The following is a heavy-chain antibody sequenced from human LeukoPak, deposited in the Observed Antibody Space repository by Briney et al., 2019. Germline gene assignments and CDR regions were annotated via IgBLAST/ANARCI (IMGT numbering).Heavy chain of an antibody. CDR2: IYDTGST. D-gene: IGHD2-8*01. CDR1: GGSITNYY. V-gene: IGHV4-59*01. Sequence: SETLSLTCTVSGGSITNYYWSWIRQPPGKGLEWIGYIYDTGSTHYNPSLKSRVTISVDTSKNQFSLKLNSVTAADTAVYFCARPNGGHGGRGAFDIWGQGTMVLVSS. J-gene: IGHJ3*02. CDR3: ARPNGGHGGRGAFDI.